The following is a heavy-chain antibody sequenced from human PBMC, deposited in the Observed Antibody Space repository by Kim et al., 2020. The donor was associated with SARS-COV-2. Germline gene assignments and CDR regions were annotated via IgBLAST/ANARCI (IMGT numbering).Heavy chain of an antibody. V-gene: IGHV1-69*13. J-gene: IGHJ4*02. CDR3: ARGGWDNICQRYRCNYFDY. CDR2: IIPIFGTA. Sequence: SVKVSCKASGCTFSSYAISWVRQAPGQGLEWMGGIIPIFGTANYAQKFQGRVTITADESTSTAYMELSSLRSDDTAVYYCARGGWDNICQRYRCNYFDYWRQGTVVTVSS. D-gene: IGHD3-16*02. CDR1: GCTFSSYA.